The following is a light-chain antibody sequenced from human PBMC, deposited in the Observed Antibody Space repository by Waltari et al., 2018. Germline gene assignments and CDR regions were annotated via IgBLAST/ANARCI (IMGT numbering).Light chain of an antibody. Sequence: QQSQKGPRYLIDLNSYGNHNRGVGIPDRFSGSSSGAERYLTICGSQSEDEADYYCQAWDHGTWVFGGGTRLTVL. V-gene: IGLV4-69*01. CDR3: QAWDHGTWV. CDR2: LNSYGNH. J-gene: IGLJ3*02.